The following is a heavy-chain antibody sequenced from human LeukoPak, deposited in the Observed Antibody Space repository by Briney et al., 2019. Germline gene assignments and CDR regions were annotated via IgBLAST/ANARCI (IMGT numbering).Heavy chain of an antibody. J-gene: IGHJ4*02. D-gene: IGHD5-12*01. CDR3: ARPRSGYDYYFDY. V-gene: IGHV1-46*01. CDR1: GYTFTSYY. CDR2: INPSGGST. Sequence: GASVKVSCKASGYTFTSYYMHWVRQAPGQGLEWMGIINPSGGSTSYAQRFQGRVTITRDTSTSTVYMELSSLRSEDTAVYYCARPRSGYDYYFDYWGQGTLVTVSS.